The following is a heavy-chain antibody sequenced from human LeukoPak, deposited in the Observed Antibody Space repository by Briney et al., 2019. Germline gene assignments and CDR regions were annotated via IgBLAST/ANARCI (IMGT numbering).Heavy chain of an antibody. D-gene: IGHD3-22*01. CDR3: AKVAIYDRSGSQLRLYYYYGMDV. J-gene: IGHJ6*02. CDR1: GFIFNDYS. Sequence: SGGSLRLSCVGSGFIFNDYSMNWVRQAPGKGPGWVSYISSRSSTIYYADSVKGRFTISRDNAKNSLYLQMNSLRAEDSAVYYCAKVAIYDRSGSQLRLYYYYGMDVWGQGATVTVSS. V-gene: IGHV3-48*04. CDR2: ISSRSSTI.